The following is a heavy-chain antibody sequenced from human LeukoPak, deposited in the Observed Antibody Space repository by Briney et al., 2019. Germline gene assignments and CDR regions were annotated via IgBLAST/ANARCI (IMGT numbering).Heavy chain of an antibody. Sequence: ASVKASCKASGGTFSSYAISWVRQAPGQGLEWMGGIIPIFGTANYAQKFQGRVTITADESTSTAYMELSSLRSEDTAVYYCAFAAASYYYYYMDVWGKGTTVTISS. J-gene: IGHJ6*03. CDR2: IIPIFGTA. CDR1: GGTFSSYA. D-gene: IGHD6-13*01. V-gene: IGHV1-69*13. CDR3: AFAAASYYYYYMDV.